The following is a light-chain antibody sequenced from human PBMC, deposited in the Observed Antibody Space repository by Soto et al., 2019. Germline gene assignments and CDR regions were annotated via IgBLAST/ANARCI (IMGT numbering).Light chain of an antibody. CDR1: ESVTDY. CDR2: DVS. J-gene: IGKJ1*01. Sequence: EIVLTQSPATLSLSPGESGTLSCRASESVTDYLAWYQQKPGQAPRLLVYDVSNRATGIPARFSGGGSGTDFTLTISNVEPEDFAVYYCQQRSDWPWTFGQGTKVDIK. CDR3: QQRSDWPWT. V-gene: IGKV3-11*01.